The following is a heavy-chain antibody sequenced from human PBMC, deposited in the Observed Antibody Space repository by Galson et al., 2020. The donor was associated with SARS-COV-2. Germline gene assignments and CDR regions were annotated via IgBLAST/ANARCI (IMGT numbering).Heavy chain of an antibody. CDR1: GFTSSRYA. V-gene: IGHV3-23*01. CDR3: VRQGVFDSSGYNPFDF. D-gene: IGHD5-12*01. J-gene: IGHJ4*02. CDR2: ISGLSN. Sequence: GGSLRLSCAASGFTSSRYAMGWVRQAPGKGLEWVSAISGLSNYYAEPVRGRFTISRDSSKNTVDLQMNILTAEDTAIYYCVRQGVFDSSGYNPFDFWGQGTLVTVSS.